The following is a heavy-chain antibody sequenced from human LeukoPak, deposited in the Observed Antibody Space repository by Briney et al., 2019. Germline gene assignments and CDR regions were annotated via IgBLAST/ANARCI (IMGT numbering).Heavy chain of an antibody. CDR2: IYYSGST. CDR1: GGSISSSSYY. CDR3: ARYDYGGDDAFDI. J-gene: IGHJ3*02. D-gene: IGHD4-23*01. V-gene: IGHV4-39*01. Sequence: SETLSLTCTVSGGSISSSSYYWGWIRQPPGKGLEWIGSIYYSGSTYYNPSLKGRITISVDTSKNQFSLKLSSVTAADTAVYYRARYDYGGDDAFDIWGQGTMVTVSS.